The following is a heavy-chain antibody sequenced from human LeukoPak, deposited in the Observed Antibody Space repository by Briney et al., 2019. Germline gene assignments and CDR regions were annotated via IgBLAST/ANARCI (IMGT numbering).Heavy chain of an antibody. D-gene: IGHD3-9*01. V-gene: IGHV4-59*08. J-gene: IGHJ5*02. CDR1: GGSISSYY. CDR3: ARHILTGYYRWIWFDP. Sequence: SETLSLTCTVSGGSISSYYWSWIRQPPGKGLESIGYIYYSGSTNYNPSLKSRVTISVDTSKNQFSLKLSSVTAADTAVYYCARHILTGYYRWIWFDPWGQGPLVTVSS. CDR2: IYYSGST.